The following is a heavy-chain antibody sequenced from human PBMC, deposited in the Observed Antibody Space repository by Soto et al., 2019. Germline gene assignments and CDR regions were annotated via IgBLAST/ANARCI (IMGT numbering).Heavy chain of an antibody. CDR2: INPSGGST. D-gene: IGHD3-22*01. Sequence: GASVKVSCKASGYTFTSYYMHWVRQAPGQGLEWMGIINPSGGSTSYAQKFQGRVTMTRDTSTSTVYMELSSLRSEDTAVYYCAAYYYDSSVPPSVLYYYGMDVWGQGTKDPVSS. CDR3: AAYYYDSSVPPSVLYYYGMDV. J-gene: IGHJ6*02. V-gene: IGHV1-46*01. CDR1: GYTFTSYY.